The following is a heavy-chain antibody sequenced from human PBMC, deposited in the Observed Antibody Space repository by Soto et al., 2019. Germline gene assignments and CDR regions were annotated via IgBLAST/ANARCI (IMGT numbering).Heavy chain of an antibody. CDR1: GGSISSYY. CDR3: ARAGPQFDP. V-gene: IGHV4-59*12. Sequence: PSETLSLTCTVSGGSISSYYWSWIRQPPGKGLEWIGYIYYTGSTNYNPSLKSRVTISVDTSKNQFSLRLTSVTAADTAVYYCARAGPQFDPWGQGTLVTVSS. CDR2: IYYTGST. J-gene: IGHJ5*02.